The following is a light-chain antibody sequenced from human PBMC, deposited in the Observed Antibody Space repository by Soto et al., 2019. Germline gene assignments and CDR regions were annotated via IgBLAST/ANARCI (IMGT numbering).Light chain of an antibody. CDR3: SSYTSGSTWV. Sequence: QSALTQPASVSGSPGQSITISCTGTSSDVGGYHYVSWYQQHPGKAPKLMIYEVSNRPSGVSHRFSGSKSGNTASLTISGLQAEDEVDYYCSSYTSGSTWVFGGGTKVTVL. CDR1: SSDVGGYHY. V-gene: IGLV2-14*01. J-gene: IGLJ3*02. CDR2: EVS.